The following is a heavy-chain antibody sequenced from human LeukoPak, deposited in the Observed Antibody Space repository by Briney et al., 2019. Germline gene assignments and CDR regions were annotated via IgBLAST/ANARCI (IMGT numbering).Heavy chain of an antibody. Sequence: GGSLRLSCAASGFTFSIYAMNWVRQAPGKGQEWVSYISSSSDTIYYADSLKGRFTISRDNAKNSLYLQMNSLRPEDTAVYYCARYGSSWSFDYWGQGTLVTVSS. CDR2: ISSSSDTI. D-gene: IGHD6-13*01. V-gene: IGHV3-48*04. CDR3: ARYGSSWSFDY. J-gene: IGHJ4*02. CDR1: GFTFSIYA.